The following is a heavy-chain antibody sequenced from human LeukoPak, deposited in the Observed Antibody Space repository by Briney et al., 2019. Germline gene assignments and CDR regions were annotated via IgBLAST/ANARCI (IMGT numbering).Heavy chain of an antibody. D-gene: IGHD6-19*01. Sequence: PGGSLRLSCAASGFTFHDYAIHWVRQAPGRGLEWVSLISGDADATYYADSVEGRFTVARDNTKNSIYLQKNSLRTEDTALYFCAKRGSAWYYFDSWGQGTLVTVSS. CDR2: ISGDADAT. V-gene: IGHV3-43*02. J-gene: IGHJ4*02. CDR3: AKRGSAWYYFDS. CDR1: GFTFHDYA.